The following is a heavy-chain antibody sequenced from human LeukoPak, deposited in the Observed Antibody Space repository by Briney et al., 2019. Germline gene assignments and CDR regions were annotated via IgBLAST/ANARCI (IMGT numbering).Heavy chain of an antibody. J-gene: IGHJ5*02. Sequence: GGSLRLSCAASGFTFDDYAMHWVRQAPGKGLEWVSLISWDGGSTYYADSVKGRFTISRDNSKNSLYLQMNSLRAEDTALYYCARDQYYYDSSGYYHWGQGTLVTVSS. CDR2: ISWDGGST. CDR3: ARDQYYYDSSGYYH. D-gene: IGHD3-22*01. V-gene: IGHV3-43D*03. CDR1: GFTFDDYA.